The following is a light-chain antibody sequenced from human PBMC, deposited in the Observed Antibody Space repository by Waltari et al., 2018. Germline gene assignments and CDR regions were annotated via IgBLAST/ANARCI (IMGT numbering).Light chain of an antibody. V-gene: IGLV1-51*01. CDR1: SSNIGNYY. Sequence: QSVLTQPPSVSAAPGQKVTISCSGSSSNIGNYYVSWYHQLPGAAPKLLIYDNNRRPSGVSSRFSGSKSGNTASLTISGLQAEDEAGYHCCSYAGSRLLVFGGGTKLTVL. CDR2: DNN. CDR3: CSYAGSRLLV. J-gene: IGLJ3*02.